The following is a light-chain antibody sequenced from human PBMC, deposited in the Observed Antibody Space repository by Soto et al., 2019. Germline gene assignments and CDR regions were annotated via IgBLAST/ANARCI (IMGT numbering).Light chain of an antibody. CDR3: QQSYDTPVP. Sequence: DIQMTQSPSSLSASVGDRVTITCRASQSISSYLNWYQQKPGKVPKLLIFDASSLQSGVPSRFSGIGSGTDFTLTISSLQAEDFATYYCQQSYDTPVPFGGGTKVESK. CDR2: DAS. J-gene: IGKJ4*01. V-gene: IGKV1-39*01. CDR1: QSISSY.